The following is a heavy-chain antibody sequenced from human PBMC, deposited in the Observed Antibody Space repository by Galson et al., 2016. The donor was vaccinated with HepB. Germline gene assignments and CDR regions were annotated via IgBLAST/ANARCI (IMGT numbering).Heavy chain of an antibody. D-gene: IGHD1-20*01. CDR1: GYTFTDYY. Sequence: SVKVSCKASGYTFTDYYMHWVRQAPGQGLEWMGWINPISGGTNCAQKFQGRVTMTRDTSISTAYMELSRLTSDDTAMYFCARGVGLTGPPFFDSWGQGALVTVSS. CDR3: ARGVGLTGPPFFDS. V-gene: IGHV1-2*02. J-gene: IGHJ4*02. CDR2: INPISGGT.